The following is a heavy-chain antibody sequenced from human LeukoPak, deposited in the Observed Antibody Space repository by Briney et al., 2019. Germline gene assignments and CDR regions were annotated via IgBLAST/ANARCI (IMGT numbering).Heavy chain of an antibody. CDR3: AREWSSSSGKAFDY. CDR1: GFTFSSYS. CDR2: ISSSSSTI. D-gene: IGHD6-6*01. J-gene: IGHJ4*02. V-gene: IGHV3-48*04. Sequence: GGSLRLSCAASGFTFSSYSMNWVRQAPGKGLEWVSYISSSSSTIYYAESVKGRFTISRDNAKNSLYLQMNSLRAEDTAVYYCAREWSSSSGKAFDYWGQGTLVTVSS.